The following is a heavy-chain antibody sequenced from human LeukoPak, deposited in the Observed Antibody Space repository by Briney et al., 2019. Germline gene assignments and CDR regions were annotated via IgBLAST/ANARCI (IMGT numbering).Heavy chain of an antibody. CDR2: INPNSGGT. V-gene: IGHV1-2*02. CDR3: ARVIVGHYYYYMDV. D-gene: IGHD3-22*01. CDR1: GYTFTGYY. Sequence: WASVKVSCKASGYTFTGYYMHWVRQAPGQGLEWMGWINPNSGGTNYAQKFQGRVTMTRDTSISTAYMELSRLRSDDTAVYYCARVIVGHYYYYMDVRGKGTTVTVSS. J-gene: IGHJ6*03.